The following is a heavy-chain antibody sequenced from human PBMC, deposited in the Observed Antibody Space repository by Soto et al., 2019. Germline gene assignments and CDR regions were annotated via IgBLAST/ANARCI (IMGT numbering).Heavy chain of an antibody. V-gene: IGHV3-23*01. Sequence: GGSLRLSCRASGFTFGNYAMAWVRQAPGKGLEWVSGISASGGRTYYADSAKGRFTISRDNSNNTLYLQMSSLRAEDTAVYYCAKALEVLSAIFESWGQGALGTVSS. CDR1: GFTFGNYA. D-gene: IGHD2-2*01. J-gene: IGHJ4*02. CDR2: ISASGGRT. CDR3: AKALEVLSAIFES.